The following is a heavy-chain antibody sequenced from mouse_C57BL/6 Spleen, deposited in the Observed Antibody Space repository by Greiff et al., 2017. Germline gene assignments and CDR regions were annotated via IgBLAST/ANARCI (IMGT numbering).Heavy chain of an antibody. D-gene: IGHD3-2*02. Sequence: QVQLQQSGAELVKPGASVKLSCKASGYTFTEYTIHWVKQRSGQGLEWIGGFYPVGGSIKYNEKFKDKATLTADKSSSTVYMELSRLTSEDSAVYFCTRHEDDGQLRLVFAYWGQGTLVTVSA. CDR3: TRHEDDGQLRLVFAY. CDR1: GYTFTEYT. V-gene: IGHV1-62-2*01. J-gene: IGHJ3*01. CDR2: FYPVGGSI.